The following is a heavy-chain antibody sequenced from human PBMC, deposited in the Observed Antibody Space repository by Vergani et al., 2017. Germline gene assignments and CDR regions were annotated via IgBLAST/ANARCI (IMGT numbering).Heavy chain of an antibody. CDR2: INPSGGST. D-gene: IGHD1-26*01. CDR1: AYTFTSYY. Sequence: QVQLVQSGAEVKKPGASVKVSCKASAYTFTSYYMHWVRQAPGQGLEWMGIINPSGGSTSYAQKFQGRVTMTRDTSTSTVYMELSSLRSEDTAVYYCARTADKWELPHRRYFDYWGQGTLVTVSS. CDR3: ARTADKWELPHRRYFDY. J-gene: IGHJ4*02. V-gene: IGHV1-46*01.